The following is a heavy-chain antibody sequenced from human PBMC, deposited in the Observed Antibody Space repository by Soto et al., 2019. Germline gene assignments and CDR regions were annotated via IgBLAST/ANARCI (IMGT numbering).Heavy chain of an antibody. CDR1: GFTFSSYA. CDR3: ARDYSSYGPFDY. V-gene: IGHV3-64*04. CDR2: INSNGGST. Sequence: GGSLRLSCSASGFTFSSYAMHWVRQAPGKGLEYVSAINSNGGSTYYADSVKGRFTISRDNAKNSLYLQMNSLRAEDTAVYYYARDYSSYGPFDYWGQGTLVTVS. J-gene: IGHJ4*02. D-gene: IGHD5-18*01.